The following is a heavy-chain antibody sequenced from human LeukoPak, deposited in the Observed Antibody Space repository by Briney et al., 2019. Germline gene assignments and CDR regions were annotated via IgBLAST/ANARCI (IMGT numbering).Heavy chain of an antibody. CDR3: ARRTNGFGELLFDY. V-gene: IGHV4-59*01. CDR1: GGSISSYY. D-gene: IGHD3-10*01. J-gene: IGHJ4*02. Sequence: PSETLSLTCTVSGGSISSYYWSWIRQPPGKGLEWIGYTYYSGSTNYNPSLKSRVTISVDTSKNQFSLKLSSVTAADTAVYYCARRTNGFGELLFDYWGQGTLVTVSS. CDR2: TYYSGST.